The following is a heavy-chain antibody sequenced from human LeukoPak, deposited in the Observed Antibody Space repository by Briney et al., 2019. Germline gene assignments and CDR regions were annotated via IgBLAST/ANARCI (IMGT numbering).Heavy chain of an antibody. J-gene: IGHJ4*02. Sequence: GGSLRLSCAASGFTFRSYWMHWVRQVPGKGLVWVSLINSDGATSHADSVKGRFTISRDNARNTLYLQMNSLRAEDTAVYYCARSAADAFDYWGQGTLSPSP. CDR3: ARSAADAFDY. CDR1: GFTFRSYW. CDR2: INSDGAT. V-gene: IGHV3-74*01.